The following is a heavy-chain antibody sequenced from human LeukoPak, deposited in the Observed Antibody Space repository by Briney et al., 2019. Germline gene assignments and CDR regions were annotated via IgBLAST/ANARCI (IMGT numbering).Heavy chain of an antibody. D-gene: IGHD1-1*01. Sequence: GGSLRLSCAVSGFTFSSYSVNWVRQAPGKGLEWVSYISSSSSTIYYADSVKGRFTISRDNSKNTLYLQMNSLRAEDTAVYYCARDLGTYYYYGMDVWGQGTTVTVSS. J-gene: IGHJ6*02. CDR3: ARDLGTYYYYGMDV. V-gene: IGHV3-48*01. CDR1: GFTFSSYS. CDR2: ISSSSSTI.